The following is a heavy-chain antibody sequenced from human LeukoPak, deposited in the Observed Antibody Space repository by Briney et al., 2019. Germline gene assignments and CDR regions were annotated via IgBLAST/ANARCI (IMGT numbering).Heavy chain of an antibody. J-gene: IGHJ4*02. CDR2: INHSGST. CDR3: ARYCSSTSCQTPGRSGDY. D-gene: IGHD2-2*01. V-gene: IGHV4-34*01. CDR1: GGSFSGYY. Sequence: SESLSLTCAVYGGSFSGYYWSWIRQPPGKGLEWIGEINHSGSTNYKPSLQSRVTISVDTSKNQFSLKLSSVTAADTAVYCCARYCSSTSCQTPGRSGDYWGQGTLVTVSS.